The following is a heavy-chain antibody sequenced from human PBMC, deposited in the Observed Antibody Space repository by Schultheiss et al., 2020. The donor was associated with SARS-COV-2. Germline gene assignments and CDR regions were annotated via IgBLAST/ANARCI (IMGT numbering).Heavy chain of an antibody. V-gene: IGHV1-69*13. Sequence: SVKVSCKASGYTFTSYDINWVRQATGQGLEWMGGIIPIFGTANYAQKFQGRVTITADESTSTAYMELSSLRSEDTAVYYCARASAWLLNFDYWGQGTMVTVSS. D-gene: IGHD5-12*01. CDR2: IIPIFGTA. CDR3: ARASAWLLNFDY. CDR1: GYTFTSYD. J-gene: IGHJ4*03.